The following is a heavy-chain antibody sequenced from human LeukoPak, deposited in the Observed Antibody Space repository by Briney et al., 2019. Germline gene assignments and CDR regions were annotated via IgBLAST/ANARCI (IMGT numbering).Heavy chain of an antibody. J-gene: IGHJ3*02. CDR2: IYGGPTA. CDR3: AREIGQLGGAFDI. CDR1: GFTFSTVY. V-gene: IGHV3-53*01. Sequence: GGSLSLSCAASGFTFSTVYMPRAGQAPGKGLGGFSVIYGGPTAYYADSVKDRFTISRDNPKNTLNLQMNSLRAEDTAVYYCAREIGQLGGAFDIWGRGTMVTVSS. D-gene: IGHD7-27*01.